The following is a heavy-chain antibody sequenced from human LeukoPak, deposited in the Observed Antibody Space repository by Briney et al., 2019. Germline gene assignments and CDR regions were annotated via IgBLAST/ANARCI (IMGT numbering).Heavy chain of an antibody. CDR1: GGSFSGYY. D-gene: IGHD4-17*01. CDR3: ARGTMTTVTYYLDY. CDR2: INHSGST. V-gene: IGHV4-34*01. Sequence: SETLSLICAVYGGSFSGYYWSWIRQPPGKGLEWIGEINHSGSTNYNPSLKSRVTISVDTSKNQFSLKLSSVTAADTAVYYCARGTMTTVTYYLDYLGEGTLVTVSS. J-gene: IGHJ4*02.